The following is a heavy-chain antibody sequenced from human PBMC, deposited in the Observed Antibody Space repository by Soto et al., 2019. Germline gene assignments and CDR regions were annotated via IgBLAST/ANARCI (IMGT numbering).Heavy chain of an antibody. D-gene: IGHD4-4*01. CDR1: GFTFDIYG. V-gene: IGHV3-30*18. CDR3: AKDSYSNYGYSDF. J-gene: IGHJ4*02. Sequence: GGSLRLSCAASGFTFDIYGMHWVRQAPGKGLEWVAGIPSDGSKKFYVDSVKGRFTISRDNSKNTLYLQMNSPRADDTAVYYCAKDSYSNYGYSDFWGQGTLVTVSS. CDR2: IPSDGSKK.